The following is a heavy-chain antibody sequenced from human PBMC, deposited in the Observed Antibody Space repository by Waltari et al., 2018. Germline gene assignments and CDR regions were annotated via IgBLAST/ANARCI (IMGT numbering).Heavy chain of an antibody. Sequence: EVQLVQSGAEVKKPGESLKISCKGSGYSFTSYWIGWVRQLPGKGLEWLWIIYPVDSDTSYIPSFQGQVTISADKSISTAYLQWSSLKASDTAMYYCARIGEIVGATYFDYWGQGTLVTVSS. V-gene: IGHV5-51*03. J-gene: IGHJ4*02. CDR2: IYPVDSDT. CDR3: ARIGEIVGATYFDY. D-gene: IGHD1-26*01. CDR1: GYSFTSYW.